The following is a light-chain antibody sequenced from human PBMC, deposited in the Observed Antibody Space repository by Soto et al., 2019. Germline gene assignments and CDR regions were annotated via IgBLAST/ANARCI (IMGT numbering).Light chain of an antibody. Sequence: DIVMTQSPDSLAVSLGERATINCRSSQSVLYSSSIKNYLAWYQQKPGQPPKLLIYWASTRESGVPDRFSGSGSGTDITLTIISLQAEDVAVYYCQQYCSSPWTFGQGTKVKIK. CDR2: WAS. CDR3: QQYCSSPWT. J-gene: IGKJ1*01. CDR1: QSVLYSSSIKNY. V-gene: IGKV4-1*01.